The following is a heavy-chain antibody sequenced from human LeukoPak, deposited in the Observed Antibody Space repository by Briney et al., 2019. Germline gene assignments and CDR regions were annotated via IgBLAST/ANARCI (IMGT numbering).Heavy chain of an antibody. D-gene: IGHD3-3*01. J-gene: IGHJ3*02. V-gene: IGHV1-2*02. Sequence: RASVKVSCKASGYTFTGYYMHWVRQAPGQGLEWMGWINPNSGGTNYAQKFQGRVTMTRDTALNTAYMELSRLRSDDKAVYYCARGSGYSRAPDAFDIWGQGTMVTVSS. CDR2: INPNSGGT. CDR3: ARGSGYSRAPDAFDI. CDR1: GYTFTGYY.